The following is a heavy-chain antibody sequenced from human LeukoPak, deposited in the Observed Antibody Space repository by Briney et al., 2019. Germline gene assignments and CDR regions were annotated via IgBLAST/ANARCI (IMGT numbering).Heavy chain of an antibody. D-gene: IGHD2-2*01. J-gene: IGHJ6*04. Sequence: GGSLRLSCAASGFIFSSYAMSWVRQAPGKGLEWVSVISRSGGSTYYADSVKGRFTISSDNSKNTLYLQMNSLRAEETAVYCCAKTPSLGYCSSTSCYGGYGMDVWGKGTTVTVSS. CDR1: GFIFSSYA. CDR3: AKTPSLGYCSSTSCYGGYGMDV. V-gene: IGHV3-23*01. CDR2: ISRSGGST.